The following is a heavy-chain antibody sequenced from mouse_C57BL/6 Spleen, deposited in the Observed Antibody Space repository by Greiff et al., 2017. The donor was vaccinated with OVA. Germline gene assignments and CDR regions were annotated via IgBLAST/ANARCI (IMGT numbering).Heavy chain of an antibody. CDR1: GYSFTGYF. Sequence: EVQLQQSGPELVKPGDSVKISCKASGYSFTGYFMNWVMQSHGKSLEWIGRINPYNGDTFYNQKFKGKATLTVDKSSSTAHMELRSLTSEDSAVYYCATGGKYWYFDVWGTGTTVTVSS. J-gene: IGHJ1*03. CDR3: ATGGKYWYFDV. CDR2: INPYNGDT. D-gene: IGHD2-1*01. V-gene: IGHV1-20*01.